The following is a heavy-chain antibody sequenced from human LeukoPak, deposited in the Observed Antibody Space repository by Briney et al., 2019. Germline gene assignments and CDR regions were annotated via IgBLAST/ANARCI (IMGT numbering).Heavy chain of an antibody. V-gene: IGHV4-34*01. CDR2: ISHNGVT. J-gene: IGHJ4*02. CDR1: GGSFSGYY. CDR3: ARQAVVVVAFDY. D-gene: IGHD2-15*01. Sequence: NSSETLSLTCAVYGGSFSGYYWTWIRQPPGKGLEWIGEISHNGVTNYNPSLKSRVAISVDTSKNQFSLKLSSVTAADTAVYYCARQAVVVVAFDYWGQGTLVTVSS.